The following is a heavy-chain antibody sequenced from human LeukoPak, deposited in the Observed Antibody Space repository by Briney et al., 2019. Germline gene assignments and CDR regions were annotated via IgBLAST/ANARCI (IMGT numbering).Heavy chain of an antibody. CDR3: ARHSEFLGD. Sequence: PSETLSLTCTVSGCSISSSSYYWGWIRQPPGKGLEWIGSIYYSGSTYYNPSLKSRVTISVDTSKNQFSLKLSSVTAADTAVYYCARHSEFLGDWGQGTLVTVSS. CDR2: IYYSGST. D-gene: IGHD2/OR15-2a*01. CDR1: GCSISSSSYY. V-gene: IGHV4-39*01. J-gene: IGHJ4*02.